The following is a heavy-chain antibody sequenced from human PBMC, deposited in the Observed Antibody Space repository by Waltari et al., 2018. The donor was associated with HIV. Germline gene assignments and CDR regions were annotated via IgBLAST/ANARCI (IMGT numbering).Heavy chain of an antibody. J-gene: IGHJ6*02. Sequence: EVQLVQTGAEVKKPGESLRISCKASGYSFATYWISWVRQMPGGGLEWMGVIYPADCNTMYSPAFEAQVTITTDKSTSTAWRQRSSLTASDTAMYDCARLGYFGRSTCPSGYYYSYGLGVWGQGTAVTVSS. V-gene: IGHV5-51*01. CDR1: GYSFATYW. CDR2: IYPADCNT. D-gene: IGHD2-2*01. CDR3: ARLGYFGRSTCPSGYYYSYGLGV.